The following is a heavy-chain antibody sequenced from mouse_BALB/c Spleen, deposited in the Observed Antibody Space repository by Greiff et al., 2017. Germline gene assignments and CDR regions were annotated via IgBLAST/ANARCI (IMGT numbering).Heavy chain of an antibody. CDR1: GYSFTGYF. D-gene: IGHD1-1*01. CDR2: INPYNGDT. CDR3: AREGDYATRAMDY. V-gene: IGHV1-20*02. Sequence: EVKLMESGPELVKPGASVKISCKASGYSFTGYFMNWVMQSHGKSLEWIGRINPYNGDTFYNQKFKGKATLTVDKSSSTAHMELRSLASEDSAVYYCAREGDYATRAMDYWGQGTSDTVSS. J-gene: IGHJ4*01.